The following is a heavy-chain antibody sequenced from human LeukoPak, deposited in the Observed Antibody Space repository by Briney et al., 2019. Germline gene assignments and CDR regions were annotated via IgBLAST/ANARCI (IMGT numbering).Heavy chain of an antibody. J-gene: IGHJ4*02. Sequence: GSLRFSCAASGFTFSSYSMNWVRQAPGKGLEWVSSISSSSSYIYYADSVKGRFTISRDNAKNSLYLQMNSLRAEDTAVYYCARRGDLYYYDSSGYYLADYWGQGTLVTVSS. CDR1: GFTFSSYS. D-gene: IGHD3-22*01. CDR3: ARRGDLYYYDSSGYYLADY. V-gene: IGHV3-21*01. CDR2: ISSSSSYI.